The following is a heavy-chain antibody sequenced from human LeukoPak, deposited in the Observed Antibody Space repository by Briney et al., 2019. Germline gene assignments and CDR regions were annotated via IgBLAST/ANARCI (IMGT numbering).Heavy chain of an antibody. CDR3: AKDGHSGSYYWFDP. Sequence: TGGSLRLSCAASGFTFSSYAMSWVRQAPGKGLEWVSAISGSGGSTYYADSVKGRSTISRDNSKNTLYLQMNSLRAEDTAVYYCAKDGHSGSYYWFDPWGQGTLVTVSS. D-gene: IGHD1-26*01. J-gene: IGHJ5*02. V-gene: IGHV3-23*01. CDR2: ISGSGGST. CDR1: GFTFSSYA.